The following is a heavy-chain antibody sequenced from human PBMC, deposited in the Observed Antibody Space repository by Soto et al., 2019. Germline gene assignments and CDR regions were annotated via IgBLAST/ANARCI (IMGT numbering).Heavy chain of an antibody. CDR3: ARGRASGSYYLLDY. J-gene: IGHJ4*02. D-gene: IGHD3-10*01. V-gene: IGHV1-8*01. CDR1: GNTFTSYD. CDR2: INPNSGNI. Sequence: ASVKVSCKASGNTFTSYDINWVRQATGHGLEWMGWINPNSGNIGYAQKFQGRVTMTRDTAIRTAYMEVSRLRSDGTAVYYCARGRASGSYYLLDYWGQGTLVTSPQ.